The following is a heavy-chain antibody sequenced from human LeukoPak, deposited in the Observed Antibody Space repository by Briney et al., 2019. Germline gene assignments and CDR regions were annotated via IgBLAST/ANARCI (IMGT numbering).Heavy chain of an antibody. Sequence: SETLSLTCTVSGGSISSYYWSWIRQPAGKGLECIGPIYTTGNTNYNPSLKSRVTMSVDTSKNQFSLKLRSVTAADTAVYYCARAHGSGSYYFDYWGQGTLVTVSS. V-gene: IGHV4-4*07. CDR3: ARAHGSGSYYFDY. J-gene: IGHJ4*02. D-gene: IGHD3-10*01. CDR2: IYTTGNT. CDR1: GGSISSYY.